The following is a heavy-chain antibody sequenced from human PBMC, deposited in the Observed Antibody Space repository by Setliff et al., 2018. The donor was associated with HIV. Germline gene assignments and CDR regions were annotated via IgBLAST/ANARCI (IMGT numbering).Heavy chain of an antibody. CDR1: GFTFSSYS. D-gene: IGHD3-10*01. CDR2: ISSSATYI. V-gene: IGHV3-21*01. Sequence: LRLSCAASGFTFSSYSMNWVRQAPGKGLEWVSSISSSATYIYYADSVKGRFTISRDNAKNSLYLQMISLRAEDTAVYYCARDNGDFDYWGQGTLVTVSS. J-gene: IGHJ4*02. CDR3: ARDNGDFDY.